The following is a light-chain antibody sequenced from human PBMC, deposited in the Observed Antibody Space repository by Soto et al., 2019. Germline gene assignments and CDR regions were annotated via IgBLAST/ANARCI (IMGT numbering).Light chain of an antibody. CDR3: QQRSDWRPRIA. Sequence: EIVLTQSPATLSLSPGERDTLSCRASQSVSSYLAWYQHKPGQPPRLLIYDPSNRATGIPARFSGSESRTDFTVTISGLVPEDFAVYYCQQRSDWRPRIAFGPGTKVYIK. J-gene: IGKJ3*01. V-gene: IGKV3-11*01. CDR1: QSVSSY. CDR2: DPS.